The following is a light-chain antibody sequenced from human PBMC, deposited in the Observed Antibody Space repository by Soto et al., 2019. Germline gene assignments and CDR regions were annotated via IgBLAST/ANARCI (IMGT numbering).Light chain of an antibody. Sequence: QDVRTQAPSASGSPGQMVTMSCSGRSSNIGNNIVNWYQQLPGTAPKLLIYSDNRRPSGVPDRFSGSKSGTSASLAISGLQSEDEADYYCAAWDDNLSGIVFGIGTKVT. CDR3: AAWDDNLSGIV. V-gene: IGLV1-44*01. CDR2: SDN. CDR1: SSNIGNNI. J-gene: IGLJ1*01.